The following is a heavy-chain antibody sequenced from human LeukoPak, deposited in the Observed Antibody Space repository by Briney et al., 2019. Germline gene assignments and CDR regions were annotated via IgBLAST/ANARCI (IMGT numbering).Heavy chain of an antibody. CDR2: IIPIFGTA. J-gene: IGHJ5*02. D-gene: IGHD5-18*01. CDR1: GGTFSSYA. CDR3: ARKEGRGYSFDP. V-gene: IGHV1-69*05. Sequence: SVKVSCKASGGTFSSYAISWVRQAPGQGLEWMGGIIPIFGTANYAQKFQGRVTITTDESTSTAYMELSSLRSEDTAAYYCARKEGRGYSFDPWGQGTLVTVSS.